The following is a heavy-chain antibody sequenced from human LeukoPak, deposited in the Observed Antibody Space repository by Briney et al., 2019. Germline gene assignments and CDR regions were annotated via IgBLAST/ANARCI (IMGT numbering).Heavy chain of an antibody. CDR2: IYYMLNA. CDR3: ATSFRSGWGFDS. Sequence: PSETLSLTCAVSGASMRDHYWTWIRRPPGKGLEWIGNIYYMLNANSYNPSLKSRVSISMDTPGTQFSLKLNSVTAADTAVYYCATSFRSGWGFDSWGQGILVAVSS. V-gene: IGHV4-59*11. D-gene: IGHD6-19*01. CDR1: GASMRDHY. J-gene: IGHJ4*02.